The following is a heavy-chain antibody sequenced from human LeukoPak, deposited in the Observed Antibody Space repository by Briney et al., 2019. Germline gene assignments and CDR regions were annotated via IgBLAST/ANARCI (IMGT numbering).Heavy chain of an antibody. CDR3: ARSPSGGWYNWFDP. J-gene: IGHJ5*02. Sequence: SETLSLTCTASGGSISSYYWSWIRQPPGKGLEWIGYVFYSGSTNYSPSLKSRVTISVDTSKNQFSPKVNSVTAADTAVYYCARSPSGGWYNWFDPWGQGTLVTVSS. V-gene: IGHV4-59*08. CDR1: GGSISSYY. CDR2: VFYSGST. D-gene: IGHD6-19*01.